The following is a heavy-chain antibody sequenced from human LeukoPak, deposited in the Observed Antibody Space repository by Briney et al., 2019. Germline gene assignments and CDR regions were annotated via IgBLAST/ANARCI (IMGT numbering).Heavy chain of an antibody. J-gene: IGHJ4*02. V-gene: IGHV3-15*01. D-gene: IGHD4-17*01. Sequence: GGPLRLSCAASGFTFSNAWMSWVRQAPGKGLEWVGRIKSKTDGGTTDYAAPVKGRFTISRDDSKNTLYLQMNSLKTEDTAVYYCTTEWYGDYLDYWGQGTLVTVSS. CDR1: GFTFSNAW. CDR2: IKSKTDGGTT. CDR3: TTEWYGDYLDY.